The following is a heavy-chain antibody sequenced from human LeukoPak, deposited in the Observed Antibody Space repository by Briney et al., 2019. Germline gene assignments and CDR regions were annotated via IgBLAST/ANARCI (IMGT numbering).Heavy chain of an antibody. Sequence: PSETPSLTCTVSGGSIFSYYWSWSRQPPGKGLEWIGYIYTTGSTNYDPSLKSRVTISIDTSKSQVSLKLSSVTAADTAVYYCARHGYYYYMDVWGKGTTVTVSS. J-gene: IGHJ6*03. CDR3: ARHGYYYYMDV. CDR1: GGSIFSYY. CDR2: IYTTGST. V-gene: IGHV4-4*09.